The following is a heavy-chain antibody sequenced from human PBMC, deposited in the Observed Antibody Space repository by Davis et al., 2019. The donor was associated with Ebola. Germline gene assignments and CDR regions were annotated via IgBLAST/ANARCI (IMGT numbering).Heavy chain of an antibody. J-gene: IGHJ3*02. CDR1: GFTFSRDW. D-gene: IGHD3-9*01. CDR2: IKQDGSEK. V-gene: IGHV3-7*01. CDR3: ARDVDYGFDI. Sequence: GESLKISCAASGFTFSRDWMTWARQAPGKGLEWVANIKQDGSEKYYVDSVKGRFTISRDNAKNSLYLQMNSLRAEDTAVYYCARDVDYGFDIWGQGTMVTVSS.